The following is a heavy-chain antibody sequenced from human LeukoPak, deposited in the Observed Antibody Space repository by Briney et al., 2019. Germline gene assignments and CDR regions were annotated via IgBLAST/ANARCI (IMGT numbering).Heavy chain of an antibody. D-gene: IGHD3/OR15-3a*01. CDR2: IYYTGNT. CDR1: GVSISSSYSY. CDR3: ARQTGSGLFILP. V-gene: IGHV4-39*01. Sequence: SVTLSLTCTVSGVSISSSYSYWGWIRQPPGMGLEWIGSIYYTGNTYYNASPKSQVSISIDTSKNQFSLKLTSVTAADTAVYYCARQTGSGLFILPGGQGTLVTVSS. J-gene: IGHJ4*02.